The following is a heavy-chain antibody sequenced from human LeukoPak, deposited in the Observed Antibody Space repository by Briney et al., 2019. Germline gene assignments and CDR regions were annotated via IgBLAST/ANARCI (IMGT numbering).Heavy chain of an antibody. J-gene: IGHJ4*02. CDR1: GYTFTGYY. CDR2: INPNSGGT. Sequence: GASVKVSCKASGYTFTGYYMHWVRQAPGQGLEWMGWINPNSGGTNYAQKSQGRGTMTMDTSISTAYMDLSRLRSDDTAVYYCARGIEYQPLPDYWGQGTLATVSS. V-gene: IGHV1-2*02. CDR3: ARGIEYQPLPDY. D-gene: IGHD2-2*01.